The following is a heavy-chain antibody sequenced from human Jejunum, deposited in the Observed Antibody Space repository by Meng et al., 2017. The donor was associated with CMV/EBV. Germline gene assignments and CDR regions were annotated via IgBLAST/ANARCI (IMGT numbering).Heavy chain of an antibody. CDR3: ARGYESSGFYPPFDY. CDR1: SPTSSGMC. V-gene: IGHV2-70*01. CDR2: VDWDDDK. D-gene: IGHD3-22*01. Sequence: SPTSSGMCVSWIRQPPGKALEWLAFVDWDDDKYYSTSLKTRLTISRDTSKNQVVLTMTNMDPEDTATYYCARGYESSGFYPPFDYWGQGTLVTVSS. J-gene: IGHJ4*02.